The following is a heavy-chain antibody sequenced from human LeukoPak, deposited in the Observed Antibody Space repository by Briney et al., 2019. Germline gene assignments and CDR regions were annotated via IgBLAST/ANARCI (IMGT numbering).Heavy chain of an antibody. CDR2: SHYSGSS. CDR3: ARDTGIVGATTEPFDI. V-gene: IGHV4-59*01. J-gene: IGHJ3*02. D-gene: IGHD1-26*01. CDR1: GGSIGSYY. Sequence: SETLSLTCTVSGGSIGSYYWSWIRQPPGKGLEWIGYSHYSGSSNYSPSLKSRVTISLDTSKNQFSLKLSSVTAADTAVYYCARDTGIVGATTEPFDIWGQGTMVTVSS.